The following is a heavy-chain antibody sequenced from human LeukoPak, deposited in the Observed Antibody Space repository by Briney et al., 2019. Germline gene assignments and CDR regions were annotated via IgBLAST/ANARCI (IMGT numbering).Heavy chain of an antibody. J-gene: IGHJ4*02. V-gene: IGHV7-4-1*02. CDR2: IHPSTGNP. CDR3: ARAFQSLGGLSLPDY. CDR1: GYSFTNYA. Sequence: GASVKVSCKASGYSFTNYAMNWVRQAPGQGLEWMGWIHPSTGNPTYAQGFTGRFVSSLDTSVSTTYLQISSLKAEDTAVYFCARAFQSLGGLSLPDYWGQGTLVTVSS. D-gene: IGHD3-16*02.